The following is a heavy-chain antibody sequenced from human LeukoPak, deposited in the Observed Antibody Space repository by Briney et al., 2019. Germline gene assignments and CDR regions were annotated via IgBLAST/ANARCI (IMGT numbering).Heavy chain of an antibody. Sequence: SETLSLTCAVYGWSFNDYYWNWIRQPPGKGLEWIGEINARGDTNYNPSLKSRVTISVDTSKKQFSLRLTSMIAADTALYYCARGQVPAARGYNWFDTWGQGTLVTVSS. CDR3: ARGQVPAARGYNWFDT. D-gene: IGHD2-2*01. J-gene: IGHJ5*02. CDR2: INARGDT. V-gene: IGHV4-34*01. CDR1: GWSFNDYY.